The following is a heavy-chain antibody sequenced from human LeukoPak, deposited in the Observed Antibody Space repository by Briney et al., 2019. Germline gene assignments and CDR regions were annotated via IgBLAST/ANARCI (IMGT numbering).Heavy chain of an antibody. CDR3: ASRAMTPEYYFDY. J-gene: IGHJ4*02. CDR2: IYYSGST. Sequence: PSETLSLTCTVSGGSISSYYWSWIRQPPGKGLEWIGYIYYSGSTNYNPSLKSRISISVDTSKNQFSLKLSSVTAADTAVYYCASRAMTPEYYFDYWGQGTLVTVSS. D-gene: IGHD2-2*01. CDR1: GGSISSYY. V-gene: IGHV4-59*01.